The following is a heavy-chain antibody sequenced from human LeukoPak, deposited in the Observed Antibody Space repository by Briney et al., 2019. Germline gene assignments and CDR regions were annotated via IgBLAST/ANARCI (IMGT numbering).Heavy chain of an antibody. CDR2: INHSGST. V-gene: IGHV4-34*01. CDR3: ARVQQLASEYYYYYYMDV. Sequence: SETLSLTCAVYGGSFSGYYWSWIRQPPGKGLEWIGEINHSGSTNYNPSLKSRVTISVDTSKNQFSLKLSSVTAADTAVYYCARVQQLASEYYYYYYMDVWGKGTTVTVSS. CDR1: GGSFSGYY. J-gene: IGHJ6*03. D-gene: IGHD6-6*01.